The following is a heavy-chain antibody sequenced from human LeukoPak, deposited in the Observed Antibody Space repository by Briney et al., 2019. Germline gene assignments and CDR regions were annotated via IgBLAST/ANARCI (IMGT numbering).Heavy chain of an antibody. CDR1: GFTFSTYA. J-gene: IGHJ4*02. CDR3: AIDPYSSGWRGGDYFDY. CDR2: IGAGGGGGST. Sequence: GGSLRLSCAASGFTFSTYAMSWVRQAPGKGLGWVSSIGAGGGGGSTVYADSVKGRFAISRDNSKNTLFLQMNNLRAEDTAVYYCAIDPYSSGWRGGDYFDYWGQGTLVTVSS. D-gene: IGHD6-19*01. V-gene: IGHV3-23*01.